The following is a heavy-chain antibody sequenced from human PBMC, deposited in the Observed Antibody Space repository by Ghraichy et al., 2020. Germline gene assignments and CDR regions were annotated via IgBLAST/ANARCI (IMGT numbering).Heavy chain of an antibody. Sequence: SLNISCAASGFSFHDYAMYWVRQAPGKGLEWVSGISWNSGTIGYADSVKGRFTISRDNAKNSLYLQMNSLRAEDTALYYCAKGPLGYCSGGSCYSYFSDEAFDIWGQGTMVTVSS. J-gene: IGHJ3*02. D-gene: IGHD2-15*01. CDR2: ISWNSGTI. CDR3: AKGPLGYCSGGSCYSYFSDEAFDI. V-gene: IGHV3-9*01. CDR1: GFSFHDYA.